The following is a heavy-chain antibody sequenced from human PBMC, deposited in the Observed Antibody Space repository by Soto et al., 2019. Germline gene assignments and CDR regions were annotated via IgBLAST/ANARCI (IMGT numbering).Heavy chain of an antibody. D-gene: IGHD3-10*01. Sequence: QVQLVQSGAEVKKPGSSVKVSWQASGGTFNHFSINWVRQAPGQGPEWMGDISPMFGAANYAPKFQGRVTITADESTGTSYMQLSSLTSEDTALYFCAREVQVHTPAFVYWGQGTLVTVSS. CDR2: ISPMFGAA. V-gene: IGHV1-69*19. CDR1: GGTFNHFS. J-gene: IGHJ4*02. CDR3: AREVQVHTPAFVY.